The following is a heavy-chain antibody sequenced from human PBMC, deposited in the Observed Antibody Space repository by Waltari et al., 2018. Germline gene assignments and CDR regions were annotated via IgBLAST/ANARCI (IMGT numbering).Heavy chain of an antibody. Sequence: QVQLVQYGAEVKKPVASVKVSCKASGYTLTGYHLHQVRPPPGQGLEWMGRINPNSGGTNYAQKFQGRVTMTRDTSISTAYMELSRLRSDDTAVYYCARGGELDDAFDIWGQGTMVTVSS. CDR2: INPNSGGT. CDR3: ARGGELDDAFDI. CDR1: GYTLTGYH. D-gene: IGHD1-26*01. V-gene: IGHV1-2*06. J-gene: IGHJ3*02.